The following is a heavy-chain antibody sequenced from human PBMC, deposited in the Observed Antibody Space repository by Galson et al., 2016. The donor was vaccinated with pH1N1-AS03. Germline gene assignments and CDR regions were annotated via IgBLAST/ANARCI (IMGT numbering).Heavy chain of an antibody. CDR2: MNPGGSER. J-gene: IGHJ4*02. CDR1: GFTFSTYW. CDR3: ARALPYSGSLYYFDS. D-gene: IGHD1-26*01. V-gene: IGHV3-7*01. Sequence: LRLSCAASGFTFSTYWMSWVRQAPGKGLEWVASMNPGGSERYSVDSVKGRFTISRDNAKNSLYLQMNSLRPEDTALSYCARALPYSGSLYYFDSGGQGALVTVSS.